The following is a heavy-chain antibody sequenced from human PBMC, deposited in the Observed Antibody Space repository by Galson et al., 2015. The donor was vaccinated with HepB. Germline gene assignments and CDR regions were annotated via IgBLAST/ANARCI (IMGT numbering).Heavy chain of an antibody. Sequence: LSLTCTVSGGSISSYYWSWIRQPPGKGLEWIGYIYYSGSTNYNPSLKSRVTISVDTSKNQFSLKLSSVTAADTAVYYCARSPSPPFWDIWGQGTMVTVSS. D-gene: IGHD3-3*01. CDR3: ARSPSPPFWDI. V-gene: IGHV4-59*08. J-gene: IGHJ3*02. CDR1: GGSISSYY. CDR2: IYYSGST.